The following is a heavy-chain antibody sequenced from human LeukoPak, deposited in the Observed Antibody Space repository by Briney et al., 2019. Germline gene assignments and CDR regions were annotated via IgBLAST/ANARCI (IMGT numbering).Heavy chain of an antibody. CDR1: GFTFSSYD. D-gene: IGHD6-13*01. CDR2: IGTAGDT. Sequence: GGSLRLSCAASGFTFSSYDMHWVRQATGKGLEWVSAIGTAGDTYYPGSVKGRFTISRENAKNSLYLQMNSLRAGDTAVYYCARGNRYSSLPWFDPWGQGTLVTVSS. CDR3: ARGNRYSSLPWFDP. J-gene: IGHJ5*02. V-gene: IGHV3-13*01.